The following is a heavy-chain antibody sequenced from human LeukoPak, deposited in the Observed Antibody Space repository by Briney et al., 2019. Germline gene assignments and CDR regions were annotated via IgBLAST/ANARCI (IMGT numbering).Heavy chain of an antibody. J-gene: IGHJ4*02. CDR2: IYYSGSS. D-gene: IGHD3-22*01. CDR1: GGSISSYY. V-gene: IGHV4-59*08. Sequence: PSETLSLTCTVSGGSISSYYWSWIRQPPGKGLERIGYIYYSGSSNYNPSLKSRVTISVDTSKNQFSLKLSSVTAADTAVYYCARRLSSGYYDYWGQGTLVTVSS. CDR3: ARRLSSGYYDY.